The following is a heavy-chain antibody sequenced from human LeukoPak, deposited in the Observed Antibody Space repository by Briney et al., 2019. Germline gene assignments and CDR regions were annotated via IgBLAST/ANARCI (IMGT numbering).Heavy chain of an antibody. Sequence: GGSLRLSCAASGFTFSSYSMNWVRQAPGKGLEWVSSISSSSSYIYYADSVKGRFTISRDNAKNSLYLQMNSLRAEDTAVYYCATDIMVRGVDYYGMDVWGQGTTVTVSS. CDR3: ATDIMVRGVDYYGMDV. D-gene: IGHD3-10*01. V-gene: IGHV3-21*01. CDR1: GFTFSSYS. CDR2: ISSSSSYI. J-gene: IGHJ6*02.